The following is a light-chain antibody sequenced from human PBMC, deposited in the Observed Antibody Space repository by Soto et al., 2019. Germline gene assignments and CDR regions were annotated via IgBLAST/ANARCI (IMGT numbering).Light chain of an antibody. CDR1: HTISSC. Sequence: DIQMSQSPSTLSGSVGDRVTITCRASHTISSCFAWYQQKPGKAPKLLIYKASTLKSGVPSRFSGSGSGTEFTLTISSLQPDDFATYYCQHYNSYSEAFGQGTKV. J-gene: IGKJ1*01. CDR2: KAS. CDR3: QHYNSYSEA. V-gene: IGKV1-5*03.